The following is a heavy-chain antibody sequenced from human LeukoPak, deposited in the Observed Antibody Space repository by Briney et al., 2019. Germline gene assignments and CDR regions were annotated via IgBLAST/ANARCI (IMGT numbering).Heavy chain of an antibody. CDR1: GGSISSYF. CDR3: ARGQGSGSYYLDY. J-gene: IGHJ4*02. V-gene: IGHV4-59*01. CDR2: INHSGTT. D-gene: IGHD1-26*01. Sequence: SETLSLTCSVSGGSISSYFWSWIRQPPRKGLEWIGYINHSGTTYYNPSLKSRVTISVDTSKNQLSLKLSSVTAADTAVYYCARGQGSGSYYLDYWGQGTLVTVSS.